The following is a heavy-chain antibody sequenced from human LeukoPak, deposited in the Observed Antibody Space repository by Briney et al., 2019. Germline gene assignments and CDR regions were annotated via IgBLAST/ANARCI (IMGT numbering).Heavy chain of an antibody. CDR1: GGSTSSYY. CDR3: AGAFRAVAGVFDY. D-gene: IGHD6-19*01. Sequence: PSETLSLTCTVSGGSTSSYYWSWLRQPPGKGLEWIGYIYYSGSTNYNPSLKSRVTISVDTSKNQFSLKLSSVTAADTAVYYCAGAFRAVAGVFDYWGQGTLVTVSS. V-gene: IGHV4-59*01. J-gene: IGHJ4*02. CDR2: IYYSGST.